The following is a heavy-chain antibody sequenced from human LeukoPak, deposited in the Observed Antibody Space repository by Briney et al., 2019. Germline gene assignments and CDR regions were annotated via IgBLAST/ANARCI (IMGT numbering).Heavy chain of an antibody. CDR1: GGSNSSYY. J-gene: IGHJ5*02. Sequence: SETLSLTCTVSGGSNSSYYWSWIRQPPGKGLEWIGYIYYSGSTNYNPSLKSRVTISVDTSKNQFSLKLSSVTAADTAVYYCATSRDYDFWSGSGWFDPWGQGTLVTVSS. V-gene: IGHV4-59*01. CDR3: ATSRDYDFWSGSGWFDP. D-gene: IGHD3-3*01. CDR2: IYYSGST.